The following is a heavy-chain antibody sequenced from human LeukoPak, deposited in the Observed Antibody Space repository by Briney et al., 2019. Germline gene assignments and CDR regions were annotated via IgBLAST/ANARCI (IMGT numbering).Heavy chain of an antibody. D-gene: IGHD6-6*01. CDR3: ASSIAAPPQHYYYYGMDV. CDR1: GGTFSSYA. CDR2: IIPIFGTA. V-gene: IGHV1-69*13. J-gene: IGHJ6*02. Sequence: SVKVSCKASGGTFSSYAISWVRQAPGQGLEWMGGIIPIFGTANYAQKFQGRVTITADESTSTAYIELSSLRSEDTAVYYCASSIAAPPQHYYYYGMDVWGQGTTVTVSS.